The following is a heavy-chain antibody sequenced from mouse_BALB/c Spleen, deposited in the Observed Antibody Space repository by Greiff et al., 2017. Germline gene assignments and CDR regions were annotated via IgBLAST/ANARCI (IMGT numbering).Heavy chain of an antibody. Sequence: EVHLVESGGGLVKPGGSLKLSCAASGFTFSSYAMPWVRQTPEKRLEWVATISSGGSYTYYPDSVKGRFTISRDNAKNTLYLQMSRLRSEDTAMYYCAREGTYGNYDYWGQGTTLTVSA. CDR3: AREGTYGNYDY. CDR2: ISSGGSYT. D-gene: IGHD2-1*01. V-gene: IGHV5-9-3*01. J-gene: IGHJ2*01. CDR1: GFTFSSYA.